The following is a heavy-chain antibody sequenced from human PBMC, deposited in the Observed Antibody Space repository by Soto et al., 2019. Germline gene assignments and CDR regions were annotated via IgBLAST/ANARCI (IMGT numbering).Heavy chain of an antibody. CDR1: GFTFSSYA. Sequence: EVQLLESGGGLVQPGGSLRLSCAASGFTFSSYAMSWVRQAPGKGLEWVSAISGSGGSTYYADSVKGRFTISRDNSKNTLYMQMNSLRAEETAVYYCAKDPRRYSSGWYADFDYWGQGTLVTVSS. CDR3: AKDPRRYSSGWYADFDY. D-gene: IGHD6-19*01. J-gene: IGHJ4*02. CDR2: ISGSGGST. V-gene: IGHV3-23*01.